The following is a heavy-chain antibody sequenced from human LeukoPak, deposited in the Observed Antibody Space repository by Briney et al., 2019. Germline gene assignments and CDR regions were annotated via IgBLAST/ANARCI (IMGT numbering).Heavy chain of an antibody. CDR2: ISGSGGST. CDR1: GLTFSSYA. V-gene: IGHV3-23*01. Sequence: GGSLRLSCAASGLTFSSYAMSWVRQAPGKGREWVSAISGSGGSTYYADSVKGRFTISRDNSKNKLYLQMNSLRAEDTAVYYCAKVNDYGDYLDAFDIWGQGTMVTLSS. J-gene: IGHJ3*02. CDR3: AKVNDYGDYLDAFDI. D-gene: IGHD4-17*01.